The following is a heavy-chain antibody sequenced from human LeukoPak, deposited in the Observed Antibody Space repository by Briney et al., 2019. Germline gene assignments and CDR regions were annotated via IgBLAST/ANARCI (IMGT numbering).Heavy chain of an antibody. CDR3: AKDLGFGELLRSDAFDI. CDR1: GFTFSSYG. J-gene: IGHJ3*02. CDR2: ISHDGSNK. V-gene: IGHV3-30*18. D-gene: IGHD3-10*01. Sequence: PGGSLILSCAASGFTFSSYGMHWVRQAPGKGLEWVAFISHDGSNKYYADSVKGRFTISRDNSKNTLYLQMNSLRAEGTAVYYCAKDLGFGELLRSDAFDIWGQGTMVTVSS.